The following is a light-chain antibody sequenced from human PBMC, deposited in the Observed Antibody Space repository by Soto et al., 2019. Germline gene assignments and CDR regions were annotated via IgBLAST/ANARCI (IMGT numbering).Light chain of an antibody. V-gene: IGLV1-51*01. CDR3: GAWDSSLSAGV. CDR1: SSNIGNNY. Sequence: QAVVTQPPSVSAAPGQKVTISCSGGSSNIGNNYVSWYQQFPGTAPELLIYDNNKRPSGIPDRFTGSKSGTSGTLDITGLQTGDEADYYCGAWDSSLSAGVFGGGTKLTVL. CDR2: DNN. J-gene: IGLJ3*02.